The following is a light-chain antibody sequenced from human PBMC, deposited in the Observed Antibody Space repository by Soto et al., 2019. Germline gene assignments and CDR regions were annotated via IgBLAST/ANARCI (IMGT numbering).Light chain of an antibody. J-gene: IGLJ2*01. Sequence: QSVLTQPPSVSAAPGQKVTISCSGSSSNIGNNYVSWYQQLPGTAPKLIIYENNKRPSGIPDRFSGSKSGTSATLGITGLQTGDEADYYCGTWDSSLSAGRVFGGGTKLTVL. CDR2: ENN. CDR3: GTWDSSLSAGRV. V-gene: IGLV1-51*02. CDR1: SSNIGNNY.